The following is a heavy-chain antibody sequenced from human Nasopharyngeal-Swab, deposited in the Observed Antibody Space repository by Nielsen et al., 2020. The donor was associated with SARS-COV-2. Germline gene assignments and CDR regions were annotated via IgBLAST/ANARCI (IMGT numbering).Heavy chain of an antibody. D-gene: IGHD5-18*01. J-gene: IGHJ4*02. CDR1: GGSFSGYY. CDR2: INHSGST. Sequence: SETLSLTCAVYGGSFSGYYWSWIRQPPGKGLEWIGEINHSGSTNYNPSLKSRVTISVDTSKNQFSLKLSSVAAADTAVYYCASLPHRDTAMVKAVVLDYWGQGTLVTVSS. V-gene: IGHV4-34*01. CDR3: ASLPHRDTAMVKAVVLDY.